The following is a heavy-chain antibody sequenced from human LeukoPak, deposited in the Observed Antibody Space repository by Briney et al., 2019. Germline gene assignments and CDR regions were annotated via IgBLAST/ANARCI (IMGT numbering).Heavy chain of an antibody. CDR1: GFTFSSYS. CDR2: IGSSSSHI. CDR3: ARGTTVAEPGY. D-gene: IGHD4-23*01. J-gene: IGHJ4*02. V-gene: IGHV3-21*01. Sequence: GGSLRLSCAASGFTFSSYSMNWVRQAPGKGLEWVSSIGSSSSHIYYADSMKGRFTISRDNAKNSLYLQMDSLRAEDTAVYYCARGTTVAEPGYWGQGTLVTVSS.